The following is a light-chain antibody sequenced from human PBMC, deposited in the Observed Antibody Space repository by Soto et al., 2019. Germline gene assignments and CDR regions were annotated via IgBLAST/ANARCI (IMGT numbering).Light chain of an antibody. CDR2: GVS. J-gene: IGKJ1*01. V-gene: IGKV3-15*01. CDR1: QSVRSN. Sequence: EIVMTQSPATLSVSPGERATLSCRASQSVRSNLAWYQQKPGQAPRLLFYGVSTRATGIPARFSGSGSETEFTLTISSLQSEDFAVYYCQQYNNWPPWTFGQGTNVEVK. CDR3: QQYNNWPPWT.